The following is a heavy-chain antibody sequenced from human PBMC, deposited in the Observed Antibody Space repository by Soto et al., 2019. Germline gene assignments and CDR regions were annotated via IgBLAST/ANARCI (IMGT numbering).Heavy chain of an antibody. CDR2: ISYDGSNK. Sequence: PGGSVRLACAASGFTFSSYAMHWVRQAPGKGLEWVAVISYDGSNKYYADSVKGRFTISRDNSKNTLYLQMNSLRAEDTAVYYCAREYLLDTAMVTNIRYWGQGTLVTVSS. CDR1: GFTFSSYA. J-gene: IGHJ4*02. V-gene: IGHV3-30-3*01. D-gene: IGHD5-18*01. CDR3: AREYLLDTAMVTNIRY.